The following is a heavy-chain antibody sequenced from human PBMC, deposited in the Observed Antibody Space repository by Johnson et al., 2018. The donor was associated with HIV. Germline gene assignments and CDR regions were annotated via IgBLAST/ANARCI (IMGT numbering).Heavy chain of an antibody. D-gene: IGHD3-10*01. Sequence: VQLVESGGGLVQPGGSLRLSCAASGFTVSSNYMSWVRQAPGKGLEWVSVIYSGGSTYYADSVKARFTISRDDARNTLYLQMNSLRIEDTAVYYCARTNSGSYYHPGAFDIWGQGTMVTVSS. J-gene: IGHJ3*02. CDR1: GFTVSSNY. CDR3: ARTNSGSYYHPGAFDI. CDR2: IYSGGST. V-gene: IGHV3-66*02.